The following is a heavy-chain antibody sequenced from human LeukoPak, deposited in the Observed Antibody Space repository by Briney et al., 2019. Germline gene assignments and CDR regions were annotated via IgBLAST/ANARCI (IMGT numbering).Heavy chain of an antibody. Sequence: GGSLRLSCAASGFTFSSYSMNWVRQAPWKGLEWVSSISSSSSYIYYADSVKGRFTISRDNAKNSLYLQMNSLRAEDTAVYYCARDVVEYTSGWGNFDYWGQGTLVTVSS. D-gene: IGHD6-19*01. CDR1: GFTFSSYS. V-gene: IGHV3-21*01. CDR2: ISSSSSYI. CDR3: ARDVVEYTSGWGNFDY. J-gene: IGHJ4*02.